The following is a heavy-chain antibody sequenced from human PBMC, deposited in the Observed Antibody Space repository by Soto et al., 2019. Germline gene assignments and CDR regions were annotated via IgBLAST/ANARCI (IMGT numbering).Heavy chain of an antibody. V-gene: IGHV3-48*04. CDR3: VRDQGNPKCQWDY. J-gene: IGHJ4*02. CDR1: GFTFSSYS. Sequence: GGSLRLSCAASGFTFSSYSMNWVRQAPGKGLEWVSYISSSSSTIYYADSVKGRFTISRDNAKNSLYLQMNSLRAEDTGVYYCVRDQGNPKCQWDYGGQGTRV. D-gene: IGHD2-8*01. CDR2: ISSSSSTI.